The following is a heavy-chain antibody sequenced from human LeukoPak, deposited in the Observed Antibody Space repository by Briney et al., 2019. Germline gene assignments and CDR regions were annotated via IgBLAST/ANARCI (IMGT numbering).Heavy chain of an antibody. CDR2: IPYDGSNK. CDR3: ARDGWYYYGSGSYLLGGDY. J-gene: IGHJ4*02. V-gene: IGHV3-30*04. Sequence: PGRSLRLSCAASGFTFSSYAMHWVRQAPGKGLEWVAVIPYDGSNKYYADSVKGRFTISRDNSKNTLYLQMNSLRAEDTAVYYCARDGWYYYGSGSYLLGGDYWGQGTLVTVSS. CDR1: GFTFSSYA. D-gene: IGHD3-10*01.